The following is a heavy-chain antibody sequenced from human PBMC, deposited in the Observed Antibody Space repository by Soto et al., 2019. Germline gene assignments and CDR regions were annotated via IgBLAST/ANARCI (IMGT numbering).Heavy chain of an antibody. D-gene: IGHD6-6*01. CDR1: GGSVSSGSYY. Sequence: SATLSLTCTVSGGSVSSGSYYWSWIRQPPGKGLEWIGYIYYSGSTNYNPSLKSRVTISVDTSKNQFSLKLSSVTAADTAVYYSARDQTTVPATIAARTPYYYCGMDEGGQRTTVTVSS. V-gene: IGHV4-61*01. J-gene: IGHJ6*02. CDR2: IYYSGST. CDR3: ARDQTTVPATIAARTPYYYCGMDE.